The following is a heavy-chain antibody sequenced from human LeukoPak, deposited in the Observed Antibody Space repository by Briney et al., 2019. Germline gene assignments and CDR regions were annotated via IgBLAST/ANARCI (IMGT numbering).Heavy chain of an antibody. J-gene: IGHJ4*02. Sequence: SETLSLTCTVSGDSISTSYYYWGWIRQPPGKGLEWIGSIYNSGSTYYNPSLKSRVTISVDTSKNQFSLKLSSVTAADTAVYYCARHSVGGAGDFDCWGQGILVTVSS. CDR2: IYNSGST. D-gene: IGHD6-19*01. CDR3: ARHSVGGAGDFDC. V-gene: IGHV4-39*01. CDR1: GDSISTSYYY.